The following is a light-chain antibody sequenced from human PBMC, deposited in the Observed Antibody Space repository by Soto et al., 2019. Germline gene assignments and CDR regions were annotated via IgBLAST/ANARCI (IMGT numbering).Light chain of an antibody. Sequence: DIPMTQSPSSLSASVGDRVTITCRASQSIRTYLNWYHQKPGEAPKLLIYAASNLQSGVPSRFSGSGSGTDFTLTISSLQPEDFATYYCQQSFSNPKTFGQGTKVEIK. J-gene: IGKJ1*01. CDR3: QQSFSNPKT. V-gene: IGKV1-39*01. CDR1: QSIRTY. CDR2: AAS.